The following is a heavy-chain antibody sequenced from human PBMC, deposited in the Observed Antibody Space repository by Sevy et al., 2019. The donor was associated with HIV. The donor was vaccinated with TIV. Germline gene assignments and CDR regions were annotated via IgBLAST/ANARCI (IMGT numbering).Heavy chain of an antibody. CDR1: GYTFTSYG. CDR2: ISAYNGNT. V-gene: IGHV1-18*04. J-gene: IGHJ6*02. Sequence: ASVKVSCKASGYTFTSYGISWVRQAPGQGLEWMGWISAYNGNTNYAQMLQGRVTMTTDTSTSTAYMELRSLRSDDTAVYYCARAGYYDSSGYYPLYYGMDVWGQGTTVTVSS. D-gene: IGHD3-22*01. CDR3: ARAGYYDSSGYYPLYYGMDV.